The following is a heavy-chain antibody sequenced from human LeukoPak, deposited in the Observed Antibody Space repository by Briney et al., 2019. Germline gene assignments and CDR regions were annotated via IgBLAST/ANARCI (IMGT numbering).Heavy chain of an antibody. CDR3: ARGAEMATTTPFDY. V-gene: IGHV3-7*01. J-gene: IGHJ4*02. CDR2: IKEDGSEK. D-gene: IGHD5-24*01. Sequence: GGSLRLSCAASGFTFSSYVMSWVRQAPGQGLEWVANIKEDGSEKHYMDSVKGRFTISRDNAKSSLSLQLNSLRAEDTAVYYCARGAEMATTTPFDYWGQGTLVTVSS. CDR1: GFTFSSYV.